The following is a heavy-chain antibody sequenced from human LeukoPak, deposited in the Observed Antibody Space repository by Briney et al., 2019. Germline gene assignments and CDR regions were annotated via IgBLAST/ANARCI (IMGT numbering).Heavy chain of an antibody. CDR3: AKDGYYGSGSLYADNWFDP. Sequence: PGGSLRLSCAASGFTFSSYAMSWVRQAPGKGLEWVSAISGSGGSTYYADSVKGRFTISRDNSKNTLYLQMNSLRAEDTAVYYCAKDGYYGSGSLYADNWFDPWGQGTLVTVSS. V-gene: IGHV3-23*01. J-gene: IGHJ5*02. D-gene: IGHD3-10*01. CDR1: GFTFSSYA. CDR2: ISGSGGST.